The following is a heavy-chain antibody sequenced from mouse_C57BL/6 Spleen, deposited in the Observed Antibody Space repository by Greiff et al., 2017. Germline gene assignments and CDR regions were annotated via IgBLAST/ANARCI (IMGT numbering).Heavy chain of an antibody. D-gene: IGHD1-1*01. Sequence: VQLQQSGPELVKPGASVKMSCKASGYTFTDYNMHWVKQSHGKSLEWIGYINPNNGGTSYNQKFKGKATLTVNKSSSTAYMELRSLTSEDSAVYYCARDHYYGSSYYAMDYWGQGTSVTVSS. CDR1: GYTFTDYN. V-gene: IGHV1-22*01. CDR3: ARDHYYGSSYYAMDY. CDR2: INPNNGGT. J-gene: IGHJ4*01.